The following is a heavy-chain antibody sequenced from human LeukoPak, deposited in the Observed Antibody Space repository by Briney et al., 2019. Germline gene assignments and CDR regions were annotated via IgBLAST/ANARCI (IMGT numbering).Heavy chain of an antibody. V-gene: IGHV3-30*02. CDR1: GFTFTSNW. CDR2: IRYDGSNK. CDR3: AKDGDNFWSGTKGLDY. Sequence: PGGSLRLSCVASGFTFTSNWMSWVRQAPGKGLEWVAFIRYDGSNKYYADSVKGRFTISRDNSKNTLYLQMNSLRAEDTAVYYCAKDGDNFWSGTKGLDYWGQGTLVTVSS. J-gene: IGHJ4*02. D-gene: IGHD3-3*01.